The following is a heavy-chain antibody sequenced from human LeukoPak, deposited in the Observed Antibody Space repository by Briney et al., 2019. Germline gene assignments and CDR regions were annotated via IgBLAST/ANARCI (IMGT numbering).Heavy chain of an antibody. D-gene: IGHD6-13*01. CDR3: ARGYSALDY. CDR1: GFIFSSYA. Sequence: GGSLRLSCAASGFIFSSYAMSWVRQAPGKGLEWVSAISGSGGSTYYADSVKGRFTISRDSAKNSLYLQMNSLRDEDTAVYYCARGYSALDYWGQGTLVTVSS. J-gene: IGHJ4*02. CDR2: ISGSGGST. V-gene: IGHV3-23*01.